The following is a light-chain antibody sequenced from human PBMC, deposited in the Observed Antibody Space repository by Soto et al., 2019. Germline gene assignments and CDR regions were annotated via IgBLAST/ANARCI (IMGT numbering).Light chain of an antibody. J-gene: IGKJ2*01. V-gene: IGKV3-20*01. CDR1: QSVSSRY. CDR2: GAS. Sequence: EIVLTQSPGTLSLSPGERATLSCRASQSVSSRYLAWYQQKPGQAPRLLIYGASSRATGIPDRFSGSGSGTEFTLTISRLEPEDIAVYYCQQYGTSYMYTFGQGTKLEIK. CDR3: QQYGTSYMYT.